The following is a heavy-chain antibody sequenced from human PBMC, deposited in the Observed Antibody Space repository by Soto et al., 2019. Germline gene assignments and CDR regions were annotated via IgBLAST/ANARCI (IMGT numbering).Heavy chain of an antibody. D-gene: IGHD3-3*01. CDR2: ISYDGSNK. CDR1: GFTFSSYA. Sequence: QVPLVESGGGVVQPGRSLRLSCAASGFTFSSYAMHWVRQAPGKGLEWVAVISYDGSNKYYADSVKGRFTISRDNSKNTLYLQMNSLRAEDTAVYYCARVGYDFWSGSSYFDYWGQGTLVTVSS. CDR3: ARVGYDFWSGSSYFDY. V-gene: IGHV3-30-3*01. J-gene: IGHJ4*02.